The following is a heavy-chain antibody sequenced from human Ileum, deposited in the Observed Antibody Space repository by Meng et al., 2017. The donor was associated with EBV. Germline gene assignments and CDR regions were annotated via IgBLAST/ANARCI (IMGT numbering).Heavy chain of an antibody. D-gene: IGHD6-19*01. CDR1: GGSISSSNW. CDR3: ARVGQWLPIDY. Sequence: QVQTLGLVPGLVMPSGTLSLTCSVSGGSISSSNWWSWVRQPPGKGLEWIGEIYHSGSTNYNPSLKSRVTISVDKSKNQFSLNLSSVTAADTAVYYCARVGQWLPIDYWGQGTLVTVSS. CDR2: IYHSGST. J-gene: IGHJ4*02. V-gene: IGHV4-4*02.